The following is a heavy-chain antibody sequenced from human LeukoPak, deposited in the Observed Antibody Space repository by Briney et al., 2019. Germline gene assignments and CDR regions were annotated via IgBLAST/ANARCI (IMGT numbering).Heavy chain of an antibody. Sequence: SETLSLTCAVYGGSFSGYYWSWIRQPPGKGLEWIGEINHSGSTNYNPSLKSRVTISVDTSKSQFSLKLRSVTAADTAVYYCARHRTQQRLLLNWFDPWGQGTLVTVSS. CDR1: GGSFSGYY. CDR2: INHSGST. CDR3: ARHRTQQRLLLNWFDP. J-gene: IGHJ5*02. V-gene: IGHV4-34*01. D-gene: IGHD2-15*01.